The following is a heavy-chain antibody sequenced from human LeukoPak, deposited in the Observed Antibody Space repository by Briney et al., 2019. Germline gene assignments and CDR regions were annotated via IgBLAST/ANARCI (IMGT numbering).Heavy chain of an antibody. J-gene: IGHJ4*02. CDR1: GFTFSNAW. CDR2: ISGSGGST. V-gene: IGHV3-23*01. D-gene: IGHD3-10*01. CDR3: ARDRSPGNFDY. Sequence: GGSLRLSCAASGFTFSNAWMSWVRQAPGKGLEWVSAISGSGGSTYYADSVKGRFTISRDNAKNSLYLQMNSLRAEDTAVYYCARDRSPGNFDYWGQGTLVTVSS.